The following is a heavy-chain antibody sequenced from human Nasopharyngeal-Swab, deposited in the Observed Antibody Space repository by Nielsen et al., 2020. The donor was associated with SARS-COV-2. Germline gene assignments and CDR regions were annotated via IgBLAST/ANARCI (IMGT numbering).Heavy chain of an antibody. D-gene: IGHD1-14*01. V-gene: IGHV3-7*03. CDR3: GKVVNQAAYDY. J-gene: IGHJ4*02. CDR2: TKEDGTVT. Sequence: GESLKISCAATGFTFSSYWMSWVRQAPGRGLEWLAHTKEDGTVTHYVDSVRGRFTVSRDNPENTLYLQMNTLRVEDTAVYYCGKVVNQAAYDYSGQGTLVTVSS. CDR1: GFTFSSYW.